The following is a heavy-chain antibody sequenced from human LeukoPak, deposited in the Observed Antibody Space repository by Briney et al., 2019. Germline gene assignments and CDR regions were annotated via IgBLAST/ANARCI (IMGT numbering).Heavy chain of an antibody. CDR3: ARDRSGWYRPRGGYFDY. V-gene: IGHV4-59*12. Sequence: PSETLSLTCAVYGGSFSGYYWSWIRQPPGKGLEWIGYIYYSGTTNYNPSLKSRVSISVDTSKNQFSLKLSSVTAADTAVYYCARDRSGWYRPRGGYFDYWGQGTLVTVSS. CDR1: GGSFSGYY. CDR2: IYYSGTT. D-gene: IGHD6-19*01. J-gene: IGHJ4*02.